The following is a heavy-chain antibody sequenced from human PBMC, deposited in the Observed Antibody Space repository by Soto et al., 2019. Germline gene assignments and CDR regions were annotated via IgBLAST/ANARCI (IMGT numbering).Heavy chain of an antibody. V-gene: IGHV4-59*01. Sequence: SETLSLTCTVPGGSISSYYWSWIRQPPGKGLEWIGYIYYSGSTNYNPSLKSRVTISVDTSKNQFSLKLSSVTAADTAVYYCARASGSYYQFDYWGQGTLVTVS. CDR1: GGSISSYY. CDR2: IYYSGST. J-gene: IGHJ4*02. CDR3: ARASGSYYQFDY. D-gene: IGHD1-26*01.